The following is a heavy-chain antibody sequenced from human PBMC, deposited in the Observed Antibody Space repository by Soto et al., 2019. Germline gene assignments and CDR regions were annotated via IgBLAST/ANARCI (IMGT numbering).Heavy chain of an antibody. Sequence: ASVKVSCKASGYTFTSYDINWVRQATGQGLEWMGWMNPNSGNTGYAQKFQGRVTMTRNTSISTAYMELSSLRSEDTAVYYRAGGSAAGNWFDPWGQGTLVTVSS. CDR3: AGGSAAGNWFDP. CDR2: MNPNSGNT. D-gene: IGHD6-13*01. J-gene: IGHJ5*02. V-gene: IGHV1-8*01. CDR1: GYTFTSYD.